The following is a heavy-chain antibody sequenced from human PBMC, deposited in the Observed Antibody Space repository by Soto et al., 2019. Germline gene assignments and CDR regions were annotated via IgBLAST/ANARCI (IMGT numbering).Heavy chain of an antibody. J-gene: IGHJ6*02. CDR1: GGSISSGGYS. V-gene: IGHV4-30-2*01. Sequence: TLSLTCAVSGGSISSGGYSWTWIRQPPGKGLEWIGYIYHSGSTYYNPSLKSRVTISVDRSKNQFSLKLNSVTAADTAVYYCARVPDVWGQGPTVTVSS. CDR2: IYHSGST. CDR3: ARVPDV.